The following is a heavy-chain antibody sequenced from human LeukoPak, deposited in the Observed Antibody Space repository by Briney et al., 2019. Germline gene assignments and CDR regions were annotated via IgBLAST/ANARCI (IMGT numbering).Heavy chain of an antibody. CDR2: ISAYNGNT. D-gene: IGHD6-13*01. Sequence: GASVKVSCRASGYTFTSYGISWVRQAPGQGLEWMGWISAYNGNTNYAQKLQGRVTMTTDTSTSTAYMELRSLRSDDTVVYYCASGDKKTVGIAPGNWGQGTTVTVSS. CDR1: GYTFTSYG. V-gene: IGHV1-18*01. CDR3: ASGDKKTVGIAPGN. J-gene: IGHJ6*02.